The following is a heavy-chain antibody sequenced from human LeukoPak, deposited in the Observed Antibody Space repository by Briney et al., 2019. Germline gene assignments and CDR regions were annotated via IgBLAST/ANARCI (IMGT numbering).Heavy chain of an antibody. CDR2: INPNSGGT. CDR3: ARASVWGGYYGMDV. CDR1: GYTFTGYY. D-gene: IGHD3-16*01. J-gene: IGHJ6*04. Sequence: ASVKVSCKASGYTFTGYYMHWVRQAPGQGLEWMGWINPNSGGTNYAQKLQGWVTMTRDTSISTAYMELSRLRSDDTAVYYCARASVWGGYYGMDVWGKGTTVTVSS. V-gene: IGHV1-2*04.